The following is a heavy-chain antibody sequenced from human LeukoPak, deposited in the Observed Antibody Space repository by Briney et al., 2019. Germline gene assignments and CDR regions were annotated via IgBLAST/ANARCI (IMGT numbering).Heavy chain of an antibody. V-gene: IGHV1-2*06. CDR1: GYTFTGYY. J-gene: IGHJ4*02. CDR2: INPNSGGT. D-gene: IGHD6-19*01. Sequence: EASVKVSCKASGYTFTGYYMHWVRQAPGQGLEWMGRINPNSGGTNYAQKFQGRVTMTRDTSISTAYMELSRLRSDDTAVYYCTRDLGYSSGWYVLGYWGQGTLVTVSS. CDR3: TRDLGYSSGWYVLGY.